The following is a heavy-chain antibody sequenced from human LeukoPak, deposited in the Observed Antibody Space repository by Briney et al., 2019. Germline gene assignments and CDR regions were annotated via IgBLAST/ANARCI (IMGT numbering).Heavy chain of an antibody. Sequence: SGGSLRLSCAASGFTFSSYAMHWVRQAPGKGLEYVSAISSNGGSTYYANSVKGRFTISRDNSKNTLYLQMGSLRAEDMAVYYCARSSSPAAASFDYWGQGTLATVSS. V-gene: IGHV3-64*01. D-gene: IGHD6-13*01. CDR2: ISSNGGST. CDR1: GFTFSSYA. J-gene: IGHJ4*02. CDR3: ARSSSPAAASFDY.